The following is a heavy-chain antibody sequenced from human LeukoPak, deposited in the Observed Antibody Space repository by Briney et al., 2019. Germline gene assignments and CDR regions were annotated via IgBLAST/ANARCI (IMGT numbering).Heavy chain of an antibody. CDR1: GGTFSSYA. CDR3: ARSAGDIVVVPAAKGAFDI. CDR2: IIPMLGIA. Sequence: SVKVSCKASGGTFSSYAISWVRQAPGQGLEWMGRIIPMLGIANYAQKFQGRVTITADKSTSTAYMELSSLRSEDTAVYYCARSAGDIVVVPAAKGAFDIWGQGTMVTVSS. V-gene: IGHV1-69*04. D-gene: IGHD2-2*01. J-gene: IGHJ3*02.